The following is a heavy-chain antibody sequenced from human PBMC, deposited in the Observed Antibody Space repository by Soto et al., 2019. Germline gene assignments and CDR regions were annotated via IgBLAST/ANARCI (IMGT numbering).Heavy chain of an antibody. J-gene: IGHJ6*03. CDR1: GFTFRDFA. Sequence: EVQLVESGGKLVQPGRSLRLSCAASGFTFRDFAMHWVRQTPGKGLEWVSGITWNGVAMGSADSVKGRFTISRDDAKNSLYLEMNSLRPEDTALYYCAKSFVTTNPLYGYMDVWGKGTSVTVS. CDR2: ITWNGVAM. CDR3: AKSFVTTNPLYGYMDV. V-gene: IGHV3-9*01. D-gene: IGHD4-17*01.